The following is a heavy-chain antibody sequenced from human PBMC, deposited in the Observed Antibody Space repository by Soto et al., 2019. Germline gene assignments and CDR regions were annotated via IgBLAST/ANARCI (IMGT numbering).Heavy chain of an antibody. CDR2: INHSGST. Sequence: QVQLQQWGAGLLKPSETLSLTCAVYGGSFSGYYWTWIRQPPGTGLEWIGEINHSGSTNYNPSLKRRVTISGDTSKNPFYLKLTSVTAEDTAVYYCARDKITGLFDYWGQGTLVTVSS. V-gene: IGHV4-34*01. CDR3: ARDKITGLFDY. D-gene: IGHD2-8*02. CDR1: GGSFSGYY. J-gene: IGHJ4*02.